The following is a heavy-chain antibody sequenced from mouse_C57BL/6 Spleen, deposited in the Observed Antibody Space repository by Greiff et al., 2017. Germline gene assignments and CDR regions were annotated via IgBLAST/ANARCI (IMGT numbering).Heavy chain of an antibody. CDR3: ARYYGSSKRYFDV. D-gene: IGHD1-1*01. J-gene: IGHJ1*03. Sequence: LVESGAELARPGASVKLSCKASGYTFTSYGISWVKQRTGQGLEWIGEIYPRSGNTYYNEKFKGKATLTADKSSSTAYMELRSLTSEDSAVYFCARYYGSSKRYFDVWGTGTTVTVSS. CDR1: GYTFTSYG. CDR2: IYPRSGNT. V-gene: IGHV1-81*01.